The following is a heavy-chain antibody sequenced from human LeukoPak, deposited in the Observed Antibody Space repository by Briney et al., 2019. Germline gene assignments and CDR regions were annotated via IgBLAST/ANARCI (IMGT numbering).Heavy chain of an antibody. CDR1: GFRFSSYP. Sequence: GGSLRLSCAASGFRFSSYPMQWVRQPPGKGLEWLAGLSYNGGKTYYADSVKGRFTISRDNSKSMVYLEMNSLRREDTAVYYCKGEQVADWDHWGQGTLVTVS. J-gene: IGHJ4*02. CDR3: KGEQVADWDH. V-gene: IGHV3-30*04. D-gene: IGHD3/OR15-3a*01. CDR2: LSYNGGKT.